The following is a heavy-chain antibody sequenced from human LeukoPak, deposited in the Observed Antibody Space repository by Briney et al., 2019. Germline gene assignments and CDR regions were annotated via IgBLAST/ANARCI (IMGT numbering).Heavy chain of an antibody. CDR1: GGSITTSRYY. J-gene: IGHJ2*01. V-gene: IGHV4-39*01. CDR3: ARAFRARYFDL. CDR2: IYYSGST. D-gene: IGHD2/OR15-2a*01. Sequence: KPSETLSLSCTVPGGSITTSRYYWGWIRQPPGKGLEWIGIIYYSGSTYYNPSLKGRVTISVDTSKNPFSLKLSSVTAADTAVYYCARAFRARYFDLWGRGTLVTVSS.